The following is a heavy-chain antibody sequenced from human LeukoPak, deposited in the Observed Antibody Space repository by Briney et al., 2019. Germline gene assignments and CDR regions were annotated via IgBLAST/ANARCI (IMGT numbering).Heavy chain of an antibody. CDR1: GSTFSSYS. CDR3: ARDKTEQWLVLEAFDI. Sequence: PGGSLRLSCAASGSTFSSYSMNWVRPTPGEGLEWGSSISATSSYIYYADSARGRFTISRDNAKNSLYLQMNSLRAEDTAVYYCARDKTEQWLVLEAFDIWGQGTVVTVSS. J-gene: IGHJ3*02. D-gene: IGHD6-19*01. V-gene: IGHV3-21*01. CDR2: ISATSSYI.